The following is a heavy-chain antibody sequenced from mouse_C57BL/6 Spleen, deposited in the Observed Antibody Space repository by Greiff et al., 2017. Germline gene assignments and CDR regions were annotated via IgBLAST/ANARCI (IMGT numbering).Heavy chain of an antibody. Sequence: VQLQQSGAELMKPGASVQLSCKATGYTFTGYWLEWVKQRPGHGLEWIGAILPGSGSTNYNEKFKGKATFTADPSSNTAYMQLSSLTTEDSALYDWARWPYYGSSYGYFDGWGTGATVTVSS. D-gene: IGHD1-1*01. CDR2: ILPGSGST. CDR3: ARWPYYGSSYGYFDG. J-gene: IGHJ1*03. CDR1: GYTFTGYW. V-gene: IGHV1-9*01.